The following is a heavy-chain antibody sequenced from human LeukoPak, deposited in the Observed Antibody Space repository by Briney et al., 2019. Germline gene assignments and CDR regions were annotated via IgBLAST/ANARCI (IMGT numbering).Heavy chain of an antibody. D-gene: IGHD5-24*01. CDR2: IIPIFGTA. CDR1: GGTFSSYA. J-gene: IGHJ3*02. V-gene: IGHV1-69*06. Sequence: ASVKVSCKASGGTFSSYAISWVRQAPGQGLEWMGGIIPIFGTANYAQKFQGRVTITADKSTSTAYMELSSLRSEDTAVYYCARDGWDGCNYRAFDIWGQGTMVTVSS. CDR3: ARDGWDGCNYRAFDI.